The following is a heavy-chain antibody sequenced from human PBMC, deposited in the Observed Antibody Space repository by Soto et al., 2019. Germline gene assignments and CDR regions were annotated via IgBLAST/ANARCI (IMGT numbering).Heavy chain of an antibody. CDR2: VYNSGTT. CDR3: ARQGRSFNL. Sequence: QVQLQESDPGLVKPSETLSLTCTVSGVSISSYYWSWIRQPPGKGLEWIGYVYNSGTTNYNPSLKSRITISEDTSKNQFSLKLSSVTAADTAVYYCARQGRSFNLWGRGTLVTVSS. J-gene: IGHJ2*01. CDR1: GVSISSYY. V-gene: IGHV4-59*08.